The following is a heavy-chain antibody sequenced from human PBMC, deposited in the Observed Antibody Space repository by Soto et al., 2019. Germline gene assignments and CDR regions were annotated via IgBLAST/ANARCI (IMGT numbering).Heavy chain of an antibody. CDR1: GFTFSSYW. CDR2: INSDGSST. J-gene: IGHJ4*02. CDR3: ARGGPGGYFDY. D-gene: IGHD3-10*01. V-gene: IGHV3-74*01. Sequence: GGSLRLSCAASGFTFSSYWMHWVRQAPGKGLVWVSRINSDGSSTSYADSVKGRFTISRDNAKNTLYLQMNSLRAEDTAVYYCARGGPGGYFDYWGQGTLVTVSS.